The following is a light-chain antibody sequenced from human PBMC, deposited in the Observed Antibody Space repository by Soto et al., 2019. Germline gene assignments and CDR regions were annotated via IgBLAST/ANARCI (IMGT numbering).Light chain of an antibody. CDR2: KAS. V-gene: IGKV1-5*03. Sequence: IQFAQSSSFLSASVGDRVTITCRASQSISRWLAWYQQKPGKAPKLLIYKASNLESGVPSRFSARGSGTEFTLSISSLQPDDFATYYCQQYSSYWTFGQGTKVDIK. CDR1: QSISRW. CDR3: QQYSSYWT. J-gene: IGKJ1*01.